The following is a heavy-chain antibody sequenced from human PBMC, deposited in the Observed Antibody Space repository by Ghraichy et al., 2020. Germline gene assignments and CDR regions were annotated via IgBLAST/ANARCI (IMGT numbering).Heavy chain of an antibody. D-gene: IGHD3-10*01. J-gene: IGHJ4*02. Sequence: GESLNISCAASGFTFSSYAMSWVRQAPGKGLEWVSAISGSGGSTYYADSVKGRFTISRDNSKNTLYLQMNSLRAEDTAVYYCAKGQAVRGVIITISDYWGQGTLVTVSS. CDR1: GFTFSSYA. V-gene: IGHV3-23*01. CDR3: AKGQAVRGVIITISDY. CDR2: ISGSGGST.